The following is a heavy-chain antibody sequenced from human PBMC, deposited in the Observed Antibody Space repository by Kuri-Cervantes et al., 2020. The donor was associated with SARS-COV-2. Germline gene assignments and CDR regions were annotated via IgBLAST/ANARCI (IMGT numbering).Heavy chain of an antibody. CDR3: ARATTYYDFWSGYSFDY. CDR1: GGSISSSSYY. CDR2: IYYSGST. J-gene: IGHJ4*02. V-gene: IGHV4-39*07. Sequence: SETLSLTCTVSGGSISSSSYYWGWIRQPPGKGLEWIGSIYYSGSTYYNPSLKSRVTISVDTSKNQFSLKLSSVTAADPAVYYCARATTYYDFWSGYSFDYWGQGTLVTVSS. D-gene: IGHD3-3*01.